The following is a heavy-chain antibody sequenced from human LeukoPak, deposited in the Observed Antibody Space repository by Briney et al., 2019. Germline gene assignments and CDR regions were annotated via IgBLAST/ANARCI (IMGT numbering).Heavy chain of an antibody. J-gene: IGHJ5*02. CDR1: GGSISSYY. Sequence: SETPSLTCTVSGGSISSYYWSWIRQPPGKGLEWIGYIYYSGSTNYSPSLKSRVTISVDTSKNQFSLKLSSVTAADTAVYYCARAEAVAAVFDPWGQGTLVTVSS. V-gene: IGHV4-59*01. D-gene: IGHD6-19*01. CDR2: IYYSGST. CDR3: ARAEAVAAVFDP.